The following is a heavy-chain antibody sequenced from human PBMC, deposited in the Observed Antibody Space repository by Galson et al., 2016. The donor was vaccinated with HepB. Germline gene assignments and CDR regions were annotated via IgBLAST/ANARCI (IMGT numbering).Heavy chain of an antibody. Sequence: SVKVSCKASGYTFTYYGISWVRQAPGQGLEWMGWISAHNGKTNSGQNFQDRLTLTRDTSTNTAYMDLRSLRSDDTAMYFCARGPYSSSPLDYWGQGT. D-gene: IGHD2-2*01. CDR3: ARGPYSSSPLDY. V-gene: IGHV1-18*01. CDR1: GYTFTYYG. CDR2: ISAHNGKT. J-gene: IGHJ4*02.